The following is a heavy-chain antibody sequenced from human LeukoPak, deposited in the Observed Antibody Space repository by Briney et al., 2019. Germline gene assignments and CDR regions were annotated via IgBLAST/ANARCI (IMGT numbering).Heavy chain of an antibody. CDR2: ISYDGSNK. J-gene: IGHJ6*03. V-gene: IGHV3-30*18. CDR1: GFTFSSYG. D-gene: IGHD6-13*01. CDR3: AKVQSSTSYWVPYYYYYYMDV. Sequence: GGSLRLSCAASGFTFSSYGMHWVRQAPGKGLEWVAVISYDGSNKYYADSVKGRFTISRDNSKNTLYLQMNSLRAEDTAVYYCAKVQSSTSYWVPYYYYYYMDVWGKGTTVTVSS.